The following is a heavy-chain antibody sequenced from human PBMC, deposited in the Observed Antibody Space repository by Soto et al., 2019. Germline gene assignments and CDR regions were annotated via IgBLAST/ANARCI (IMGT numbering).Heavy chain of an antibody. V-gene: IGHV3-48*03. CDR2: ISSSGSTI. CDR1: GFTFSSYE. D-gene: IGHD5-18*01. CDR3: ARDIWIQQWFEYYYDGMAV. Sequence: GGSLRLSCAASGFTFSSYEMNWVRQAPGKGLEWVSYISSSGSTIYYADSVKGRFTISRDNAKKSLYLQMKSLRAEDKAVYYFARDIWIQQWFEYYYDGMAVWAQGTTVTV. J-gene: IGHJ6*02.